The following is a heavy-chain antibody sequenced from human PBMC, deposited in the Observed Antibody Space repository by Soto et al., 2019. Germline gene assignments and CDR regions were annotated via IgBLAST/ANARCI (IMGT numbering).Heavy chain of an antibody. CDR1: GFTFSSFA. J-gene: IGHJ4*02. V-gene: IGHV3-23*01. CDR3: AKTTYSTGGYPDY. Sequence: GGSLRLSCAASGFTFSSFAMSWVRQAPGKGLECVSATSGSGGSTYFADSVKGRFTISRDNSKNTLYLQMNSLRAEDTAIYYCAKTTYSTGGYPDYWGQGTLVTVSS. D-gene: IGHD6-19*01. CDR2: TSGSGGST.